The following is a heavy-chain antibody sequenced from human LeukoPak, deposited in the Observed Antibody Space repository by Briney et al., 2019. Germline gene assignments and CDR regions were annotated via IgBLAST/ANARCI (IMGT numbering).Heavy chain of an antibody. CDR3: ARHGYCSATSCYYYYYYMDV. J-gene: IGHJ6*03. V-gene: IGHV4-59*08. D-gene: IGHD2-2*03. Sequence: SETLSLTCTVSGGSINNYYWSWIRQPPGKGLEWIGYIFYTGSTTYHPPLKSRVTISVDTSKNQFSLKLSSVTAADTAVYYCARHGYCSATSCYYYYYYMDVWGKGTTVTVSS. CDR1: GGSINNYY. CDR2: IFYTGST.